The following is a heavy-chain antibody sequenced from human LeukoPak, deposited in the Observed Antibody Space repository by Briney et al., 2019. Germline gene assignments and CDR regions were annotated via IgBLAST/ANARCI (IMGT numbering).Heavy chain of an antibody. CDR1: GYSISSGYY. V-gene: IGHV4-38-2*01. CDR2: IYHSGST. D-gene: IGHD4-17*01. CDR3: ARISTTVTFDY. Sequence: SETLSHTCAVSGYSISSGYYWGWIRQPPGKGLEWIGSIYHSGSTYYNPSLKSRVTISLDTSKNQFSLKLSSMTAADTAVYYCARISTTVTFDYWGQGTLVTVSS. J-gene: IGHJ4*02.